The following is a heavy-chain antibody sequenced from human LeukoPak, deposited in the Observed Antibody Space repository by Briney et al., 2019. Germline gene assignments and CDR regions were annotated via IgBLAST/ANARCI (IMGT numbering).Heavy chain of an antibody. V-gene: IGHV3-30-3*01. CDR1: GVIFNNFA. Sequence: PGGSLRLSCAASGVIFNNFAFHWVRQAPGKGLEWVAAISYDGSNKYYADSVRGRLTISRDNSKNTLCLQMNSLRAEDTAVYYCARAGRADGDYHYFEYWGQGTLVTVSS. CDR3: ARAGRADGDYHYFEY. J-gene: IGHJ4*02. D-gene: IGHD4-17*01. CDR2: ISYDGSNK.